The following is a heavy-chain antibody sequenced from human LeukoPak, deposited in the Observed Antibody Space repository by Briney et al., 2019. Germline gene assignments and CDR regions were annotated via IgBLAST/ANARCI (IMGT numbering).Heavy chain of an antibody. CDR2: IYHSGST. J-gene: IGHJ5*02. CDR1: GYSISSGYY. Sequence: SETLSLTCAVSGYSISSGYYWGWIRPPPGKGLEWIGSIYHSGSTYYNPSLKSRVTISVDTSKNQFSLKLSSVTAADTAVYYCARDGPSYGYSGYDYWFDPWGQGTLVTVSS. V-gene: IGHV4-38-2*02. D-gene: IGHD5-12*01. CDR3: ARDGPSYGYSGYDYWFDP.